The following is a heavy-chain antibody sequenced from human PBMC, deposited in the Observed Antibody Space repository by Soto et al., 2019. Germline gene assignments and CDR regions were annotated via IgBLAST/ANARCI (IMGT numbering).Heavy chain of an antibody. CDR2: ISGSGGST. CDR1: GFTFISYA. Sequence: PGWSLRLACASSGFTFISYAMSWVRQAPGKGLEWVSAISGSGGSTYYADSVKGRFTISRDNSKNTLYLQMNSLRAEDTAVYYCAKDAVTTVTVFDYWGQGTLVTVSS. CDR3: AKDAVTTVTVFDY. D-gene: IGHD4-17*01. J-gene: IGHJ4*02. V-gene: IGHV3-23*01.